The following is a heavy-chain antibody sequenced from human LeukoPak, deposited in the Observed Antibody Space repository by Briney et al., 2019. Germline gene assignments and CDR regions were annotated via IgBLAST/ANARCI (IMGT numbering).Heavy chain of an antibody. CDR1: GDSISSYY. CDR3: ARVGPGYGYDY. CDR2: IYTSGST. V-gene: IGHV4-4*07. Sequence: SETLSLTCTVSGDSISSYYGSWLRQPAGKGLEWIGRIYTSGSTNYNPSLKSRVTMSVDTSKNQFSLKLSSVTAADTAVYYCARVGPGYGYDYWGQGTLVTVSS. D-gene: IGHD5-18*01. J-gene: IGHJ4*02.